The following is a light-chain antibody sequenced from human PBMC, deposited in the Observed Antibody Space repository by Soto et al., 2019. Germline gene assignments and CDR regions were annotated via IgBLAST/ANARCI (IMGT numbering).Light chain of an antibody. V-gene: IGKV1-8*01. CDR3: QQLNSYPLT. Sequence: AIRMTQSPSSFSASTGDRFTITCRASQGISSYLAWYQQKPGKAPKLLIYDASSLQIGVPSRFSGSGSGTEFTLTISSLQPEDFATYYCQQLNSYPLTFGGGTKVDI. CDR2: DAS. J-gene: IGKJ4*01. CDR1: QGISSY.